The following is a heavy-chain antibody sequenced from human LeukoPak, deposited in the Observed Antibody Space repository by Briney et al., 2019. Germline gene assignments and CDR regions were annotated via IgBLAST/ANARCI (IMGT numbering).Heavy chain of an antibody. J-gene: IGHJ5*02. D-gene: IGHD3-10*01. Sequence: GESLKISCKGSGYNFTNYWIAWVRQLPGKGLEWMGIIYPGDSDTTYSPSFQGQVTISADKSISTAYLQWSSLKASDTAMYYCARQGVRGVNWFDPWGQGTLVTVSS. V-gene: IGHV5-51*01. CDR1: GYNFTNYW. CDR3: ARQGVRGVNWFDP. CDR2: IYPGDSDT.